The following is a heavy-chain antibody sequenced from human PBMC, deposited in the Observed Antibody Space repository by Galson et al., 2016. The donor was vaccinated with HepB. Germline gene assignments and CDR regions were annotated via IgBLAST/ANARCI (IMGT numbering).Heavy chain of an antibody. V-gene: IGHV5-51*01. CDR2: VHPGDSDA. CDR1: GYRFTDYW. J-gene: IGHJ4*02. Sequence: QSGAEVKKPGESLKISCKASGYRFTDYWIGWVRQTPVKGLEWMGVVHPGDSDAIYTPSFEGQVTISADRSITTAYLQWRRLRASDTAMYYCVKSGDGYNVSDSWGQGTLVTVSS. CDR3: VKSGDGYNVSDS. D-gene: IGHD5-24*01.